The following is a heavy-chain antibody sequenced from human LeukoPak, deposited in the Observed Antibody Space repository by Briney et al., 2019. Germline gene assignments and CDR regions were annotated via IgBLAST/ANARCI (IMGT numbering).Heavy chain of an antibody. J-gene: IGHJ3*01. V-gene: IGHV1-46*01. CDR1: GYTFTNSY. CDR2: INPDGGNT. CDR3: ARIRDGYNDAYDL. D-gene: IGHD5-24*01. Sequence: GAPVKVSCKASGYTFTNSYIHWVRQAPEQVLEWMGLINPDGGNTNYAQNFQGRVTLTRDTSTSTVYMELSSLRSEDTAIYYCARIRDGYNDAYDLWGQGTVVTVPS.